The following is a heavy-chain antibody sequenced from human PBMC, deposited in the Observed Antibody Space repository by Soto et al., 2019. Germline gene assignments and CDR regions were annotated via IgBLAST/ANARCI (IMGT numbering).Heavy chain of an antibody. CDR3: TRELARGENYFDY. Sequence: PGGSLRLSCASSGFTFGDYAMILFRQAPGQGLEWVGFIRSKTYGGTTEYAASVEGRFTISRDDSRSIAYLQMNSLRIEDAAVYYCTRELARGENYFDYWGQGTLVTVSS. CDR1: GFTFGDYA. V-gene: IGHV3-49*03. D-gene: IGHD3-10*01. CDR2: IRSKTYGGTT. J-gene: IGHJ4*02.